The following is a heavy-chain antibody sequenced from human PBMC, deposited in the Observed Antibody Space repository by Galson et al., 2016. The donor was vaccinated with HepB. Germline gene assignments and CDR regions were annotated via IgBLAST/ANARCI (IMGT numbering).Heavy chain of an antibody. CDR2: ITYGGGNK. D-gene: IGHD2-15*01. CDR1: GFTISNNG. V-gene: IGHV3-33*05. J-gene: IGHJ4*02. Sequence: SLRLSCAASGFTISNNGMHWVRQAPGKGLEWVAVITYGGGNKHYAHSVKGRFTISRDDSRNTLYLEINSLRAEDTAVYYCAREQGYGSYRTADFWGQGTLVTVSS. CDR3: AREQGYGSYRTADF.